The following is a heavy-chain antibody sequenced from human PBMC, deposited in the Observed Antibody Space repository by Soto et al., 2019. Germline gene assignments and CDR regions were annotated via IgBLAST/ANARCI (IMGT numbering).Heavy chain of an antibody. V-gene: IGHV1-2*02. J-gene: IGHJ4*02. CDR2: INPRNGDT. Sequence: QVQLVQSGAEVKKPGASVKVSCKASGYTFTGHYMHWMRQAPGQGPEWMGWINPRNGDTNYAQKFQRQVTITMATSVSTAYMDLSRLTSDDTAIYFCVRGGGVDVVTPTRIVFDYWGQGTLLTVSS. CDR3: VRGGGVDVVTPTRIVFDY. D-gene: IGHD2-21*02. CDR1: GYTFTGHY.